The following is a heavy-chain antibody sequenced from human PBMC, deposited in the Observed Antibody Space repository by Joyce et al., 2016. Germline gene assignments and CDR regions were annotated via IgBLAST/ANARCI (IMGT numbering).Heavy chain of an antibody. J-gene: IGHJ4*02. CDR1: GETFTGYY. Sequence: VQLQQWGAGLLKPSETLSLTCAVYGETFTGYYWNWIRQPPGKGLEWIGEINDSGTTNYNPSLKSRLTLSVDTSNNQFSLRLTSVTATDTAVYYCARGQWLITYYFDFWGQGTLVTVSS. CDR2: INDSGTT. D-gene: IGHD6-19*01. CDR3: ARGQWLITYYFDF. V-gene: IGHV4-34*01.